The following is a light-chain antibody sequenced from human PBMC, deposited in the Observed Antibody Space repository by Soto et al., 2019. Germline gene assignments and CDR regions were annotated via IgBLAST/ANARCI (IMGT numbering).Light chain of an antibody. Sequence: QSALTQPPSASGSPGQSVAISRTGTSSDIGAYNYVSWYQIHPGKAPKLIIYEVTKRPSGVPDRFSGSKSGNTASLIVSGLQAEDEADYYCSSYAGSDMGVFGGGTKLTVL. CDR3: SSYAGSDMGV. J-gene: IGLJ2*01. CDR1: SSDIGAYNY. CDR2: EVT. V-gene: IGLV2-8*01.